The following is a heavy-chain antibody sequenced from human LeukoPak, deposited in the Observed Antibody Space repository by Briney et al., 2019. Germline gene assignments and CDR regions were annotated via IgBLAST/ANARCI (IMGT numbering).Heavy chain of an antibody. D-gene: IGHD3-3*01. J-gene: IGHJ6*03. Sequence: PGGSLRLSCAASGFTFDDYAMRWVRQAPGKGLEWVSLISGDGGSTYYADSVKGRFTISRDNSKNSLYLQMNSLRTEDTALYYCAKDTNDFWSGSYYYYMDVWGKGTTVTVSS. V-gene: IGHV3-43*02. CDR3: AKDTNDFWSGSYYYYMDV. CDR2: ISGDGGST. CDR1: GFTFDDYA.